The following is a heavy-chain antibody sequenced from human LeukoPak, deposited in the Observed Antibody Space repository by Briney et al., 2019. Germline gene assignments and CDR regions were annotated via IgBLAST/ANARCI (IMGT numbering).Heavy chain of an antibody. Sequence: PGVSLRLSCAASGFTFSSYAMSWVRQAPGKGLEWVSAISGRGGSTYYADSVKGRFTIPRDNSKNTLYLQMNSLRAEDTAVYYCAKAKIAAAGLFDYWGQGTLVTVSS. CDR2: ISGRGGST. D-gene: IGHD6-13*01. CDR1: GFTFSSYA. V-gene: IGHV3-23*01. J-gene: IGHJ4*02. CDR3: AKAKIAAAGLFDY.